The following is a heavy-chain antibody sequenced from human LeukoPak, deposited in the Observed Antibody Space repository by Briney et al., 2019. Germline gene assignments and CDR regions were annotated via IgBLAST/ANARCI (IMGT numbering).Heavy chain of an antibody. D-gene: IGHD2-2*02. CDR1: GGSISSGGYY. J-gene: IGHJ3*02. V-gene: IGHV3-23*01. CDR2: ISVSGGST. Sequence: ETLSLTCTVSGGSISSGGYYWSWVPQAPGKGLEWVSAISVSGGSTYYADSVKGRFTISRDNSKNTLFLQMNSLRAEDTAVYYCAKDLTFRYCTSTTCYKDIWGQETMVTVSS. CDR3: AKDLTFRYCTSTTCYKDI.